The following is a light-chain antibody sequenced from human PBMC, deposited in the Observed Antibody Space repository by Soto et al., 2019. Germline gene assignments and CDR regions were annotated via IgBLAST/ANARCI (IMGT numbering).Light chain of an antibody. CDR1: QSVSNY. Sequence: EIVLTQSPATLSLSPGERATLSCMASQSVSNYLAWYQQKPGQAPRLLIYDASNRATGIPARFSGSGSGTDFTLTISSLDPEDFAVYYCQQRSNWPITFGQGIRLEI. V-gene: IGKV3-11*01. CDR2: DAS. CDR3: QQRSNWPIT. J-gene: IGKJ5*01.